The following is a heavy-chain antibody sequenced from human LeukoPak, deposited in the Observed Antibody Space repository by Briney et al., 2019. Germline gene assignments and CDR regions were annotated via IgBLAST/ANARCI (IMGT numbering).Heavy chain of an antibody. Sequence: RASVKVSCKASGYTFTSYYMHWVRQAPGQGLEWMGIINPSGGSTSYAQKFQGRVTMTRDMSTSTVYMELSSLRSEDTAVYYCARTGGFVTMVRGPHGPWFDPWGQGTLVTVSS. V-gene: IGHV1-46*01. CDR1: GYTFTSYY. J-gene: IGHJ5*02. CDR2: INPSGGST. D-gene: IGHD3-10*01. CDR3: ARTGGFVTMVRGPHGPWFDP.